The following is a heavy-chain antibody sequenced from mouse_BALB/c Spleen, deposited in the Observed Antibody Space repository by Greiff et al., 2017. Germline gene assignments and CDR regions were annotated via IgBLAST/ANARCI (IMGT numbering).Heavy chain of an antibody. Sequence: EVQLQQSGPELVKPGASVKIPCKASGYTFTDYNMDWVKQSHGKSLEWIGDINPNNGGTIYNQKFKGKATLTVDKSSSTAYMELRSLTSEDTAVYYCARGPYYGNSLGYAMDYWGQGTSVTVSS. CDR1: GYTFTDYN. CDR2: INPNNGGT. V-gene: IGHV1-18*01. CDR3: ARGPYYGNSLGYAMDY. J-gene: IGHJ4*01. D-gene: IGHD2-10*01.